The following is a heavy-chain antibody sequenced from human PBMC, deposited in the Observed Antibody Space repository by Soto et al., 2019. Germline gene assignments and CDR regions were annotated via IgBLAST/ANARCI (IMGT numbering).Heavy chain of an antibody. Sequence: SGPTLVNPTQTLTMTCTVSGFSLTTSEMRVSWIRQPPGKALEWLARIDWNDDKFYSTSLKTRLTISKDNSKNQVVLTMTNMDPVDTATYYCARIRRDYYDSSGYIGYYFDYWGQGTLVTVS. CDR3: ARIRRDYYDSSGYIGYYFDY. CDR1: GFSLTTSEMR. D-gene: IGHD3-22*01. CDR2: IDWNDDK. V-gene: IGHV2-70*04. J-gene: IGHJ4*02.